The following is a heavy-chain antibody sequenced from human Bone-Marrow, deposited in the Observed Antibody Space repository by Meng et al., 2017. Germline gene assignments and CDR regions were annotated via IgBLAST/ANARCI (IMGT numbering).Heavy chain of an antibody. CDR3: ASLYGDSSVWYLDL. J-gene: IGHJ2*01. CDR1: AGSISSGNHD. V-gene: IGHV4-31*03. CDR2: IYYSGST. Sequence: QVQRQEPGPVLVKPSQTLSLTCTGAAGSISSGNHDWSWIRQHPGKGLEYNGYIYYSGSTYYNPSLKSRVIISVDTSKNQFSLRLNSVTAADTAVYYCASLYGDSSVWYLDLWGRGTLVTVSS. D-gene: IGHD4-17*01.